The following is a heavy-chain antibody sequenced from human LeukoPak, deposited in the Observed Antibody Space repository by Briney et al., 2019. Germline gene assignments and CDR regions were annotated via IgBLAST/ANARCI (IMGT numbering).Heavy chain of an antibody. Sequence: SETLSLTCTVSGGSINGGRYRWSWIRQPPGKRLEWIGYIHHSGTTNYNPSLKSRVTISLDTSKNQFSLKLSSVTAADTAVYYCARVGNMAAATWGQGTLVTVSS. CDR1: GGSINGGRYR. V-gene: IGHV4-61*01. J-gene: IGHJ4*02. CDR3: ARVGNMAAAT. CDR2: IHHSGTT. D-gene: IGHD6-13*01.